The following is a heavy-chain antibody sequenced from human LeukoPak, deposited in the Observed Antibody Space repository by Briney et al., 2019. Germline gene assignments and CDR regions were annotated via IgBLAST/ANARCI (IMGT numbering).Heavy chain of an antibody. Sequence: SETLSLTCTVSGGSISSGSYYWTWIRQPAGKGLEWIGRIYTSGSTNYNPSLRSRVTISVDTSKNQFSLKLSSVTAADTAVYYCARERDGSGTQRGLDYWGQGTLVTVSS. V-gene: IGHV4-61*02. CDR2: IYTSGST. CDR3: ARERDGSGTQRGLDY. CDR1: GGSISSGSYY. D-gene: IGHD3-10*01. J-gene: IGHJ4*02.